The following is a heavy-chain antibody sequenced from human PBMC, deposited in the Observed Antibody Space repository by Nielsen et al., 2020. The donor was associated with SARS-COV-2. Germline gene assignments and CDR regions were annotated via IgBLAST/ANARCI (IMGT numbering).Heavy chain of an antibody. J-gene: IGHJ4*02. Sequence: ASVKVSCKASGYSFTSYAMHWVWQAPGQRLEWMGWINVGNGNTKYSQKFQGRVTMTRDTSANTAYMELSSLSSEDTAVYYCARITPSSCWDYWGQGTLVTVSS. CDR2: INVGNGNT. CDR1: GYSFTSYA. CDR3: ARITPSSCWDY. V-gene: IGHV1-3*01. D-gene: IGHD6-19*01.